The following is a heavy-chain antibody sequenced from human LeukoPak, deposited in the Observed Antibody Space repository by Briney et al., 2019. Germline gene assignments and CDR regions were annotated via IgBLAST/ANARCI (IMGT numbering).Heavy chain of an antibody. V-gene: IGHV4-39*07. CDR1: GASISGSGYY. CDR2: IYYSGST. Sequence: SETLSLTCAVSGASISGSGYYWGWIRQPPGKGLEWIGSIYYSGSTYYNPSLKSRVTISVDTSKNQFSLKLSSVTAADTAVYYCARDSSGWYAYWGQGTLVTVSS. J-gene: IGHJ4*02. D-gene: IGHD6-19*01. CDR3: ARDSSGWYAY.